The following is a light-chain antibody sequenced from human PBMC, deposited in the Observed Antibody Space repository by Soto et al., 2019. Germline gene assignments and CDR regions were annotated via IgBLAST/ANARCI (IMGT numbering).Light chain of an antibody. CDR3: QHYKMYSPWT. CDR1: QGIRDD. CDR2: DVS. V-gene: IGKV1-17*01. J-gene: IGKJ1*01. Sequence: IQMTHSPSSLSASVGDRVTITCRASQGIRDDLGWYQQKPGKAPKLLIYDVSSLQSGVPSRFSGSGSGTEFTLTISSLQPDDFATYYCQHYKMYSPWTFGQGTKVDIK.